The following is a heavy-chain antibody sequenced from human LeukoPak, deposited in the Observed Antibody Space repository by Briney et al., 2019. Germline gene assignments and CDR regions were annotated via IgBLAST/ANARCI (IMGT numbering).Heavy chain of an antibody. J-gene: IGHJ3*02. Sequence: GGSLRLSCAASGFTFDDYGMSWVRQAPGKGLEWVSAISGSGGSTYYADSVKGRFTISRDNSKNTLYLQMNSLRAEDTAVYYCAKDLLGQDAFDIWGQGTMVTVSS. CDR2: ISGSGGST. CDR3: AKDLLGQDAFDI. V-gene: IGHV3-23*01. CDR1: GFTFDDYG. D-gene: IGHD3-10*01.